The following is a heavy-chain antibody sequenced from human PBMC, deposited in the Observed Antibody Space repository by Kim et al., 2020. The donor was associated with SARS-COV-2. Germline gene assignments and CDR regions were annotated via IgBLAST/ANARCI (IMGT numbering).Heavy chain of an antibody. V-gene: IGHV3-49*04. CDR2: IRSKAYGGTP. Sequence: GGSLRLSCTASGFTFGDYAMSWVRQAPGKGLEWVGFIRSKAYGGTPEYAASVKGRFTISRDDSKSIAYLQMNSVKTEDTAVYYCTREVLRFLEWSDGMDVWGQGTTVTVSS. J-gene: IGHJ6*02. D-gene: IGHD3-3*01. CDR3: TREVLRFLEWSDGMDV. CDR1: GFTFGDYA.